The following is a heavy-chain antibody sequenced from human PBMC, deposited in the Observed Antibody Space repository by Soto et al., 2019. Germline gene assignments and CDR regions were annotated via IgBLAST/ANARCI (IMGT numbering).Heavy chain of an antibody. CDR3: ARGAVGFGS. V-gene: IGHV3-13*04. D-gene: IGHD1-26*01. CDR1: GFTFSRYD. CDR2: IGTSGDT. J-gene: IGHJ5*01. Sequence: EVQVVESGGGLVQPGGSLRLSCAASGFTFSRYDMHWVRQATGRGLEWVSGIGTSGDTYYEGSGKGRFTTSREHAKNSVYLQMTAKGDGETAVYGCARGAVGFGSWGQGALVAVCS.